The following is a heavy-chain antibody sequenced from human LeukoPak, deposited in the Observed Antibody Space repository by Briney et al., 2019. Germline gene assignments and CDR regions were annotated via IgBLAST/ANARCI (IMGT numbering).Heavy chain of an antibody. D-gene: IGHD4-17*01. Sequence: GGSLRLSCAGSGFSFNSYAMSWVRQAPGKGLEWVSGITGTGGNTYYADSVKGRFTISRDNSKNTLYLQMNSLRADDTAVYYCAKRRHDYGDYYQMDVWGKGTTVTVSS. CDR2: ITGTGGNT. CDR3: AKRRHDYGDYYQMDV. CDR1: GFSFNSYA. J-gene: IGHJ6*03. V-gene: IGHV3-23*01.